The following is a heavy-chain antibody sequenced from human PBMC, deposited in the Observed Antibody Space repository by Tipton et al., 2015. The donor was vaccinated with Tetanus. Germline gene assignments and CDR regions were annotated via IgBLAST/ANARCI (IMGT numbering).Heavy chain of an antibody. Sequence: LRLSCSVSGDSIRSEDYYWGWIRQSPGKGLEWLGYIYYSGSTYNNPSLKSRVSISLDASKNQFSLSLNSVTAADSVTYYCARLTCSSPSCYYYYYYYVDVWGTGTAVAVSS. CDR2: IYYSGST. D-gene: IGHD2-2*01. J-gene: IGHJ6*03. CDR3: ARLTCSSPSCYYYYYYYVDV. V-gene: IGHV4-30-4*01. CDR1: GDSIRSEDYY.